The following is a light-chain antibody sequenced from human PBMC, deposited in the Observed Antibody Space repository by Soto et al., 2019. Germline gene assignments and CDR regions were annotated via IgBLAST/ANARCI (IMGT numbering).Light chain of an antibody. V-gene: IGKV1-5*03. CDR1: QSITSW. CDR3: QQYHSYPLT. Sequence: DIQMTQSPSTLSASVGDRVTITCRASQSITSWLAWYQQKPGRAPKVLIYKASTLASGVPSRFSGSASGTEFTLTISSLQPDDFATYHCQQYHSYPLTFGGGTKGEI. J-gene: IGKJ4*01. CDR2: KAS.